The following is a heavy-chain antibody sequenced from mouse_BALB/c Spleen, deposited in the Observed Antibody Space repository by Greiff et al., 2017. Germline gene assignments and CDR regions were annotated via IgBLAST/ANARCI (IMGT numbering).Heavy chain of an antibody. V-gene: IGHV3-6*02. CDR3: AREDSPYAMDY. CDR1: GYSITSGYY. J-gene: IGHJ4*01. CDR2: ISYDGSN. Sequence: DVKLQESGPGLVKPSQSLSLTCSVTGYSITSGYYWNWIRQFPGNKLEWMGYISYDGSNNYNPSLKNRISITRDTSKNQFFLKLNSVTTEDTATYYCAREDSPYAMDYWGQGTSVTVSS.